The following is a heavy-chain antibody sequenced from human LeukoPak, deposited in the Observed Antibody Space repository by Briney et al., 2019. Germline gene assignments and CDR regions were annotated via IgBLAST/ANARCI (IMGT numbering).Heavy chain of an antibody. Sequence: QAGGSLRLSCAASGFTFSSYAMSWVRQAPGKGLEWVSAISGSGGSTYCADSVKGRFTISRDNSKNTLYLQMNSLRAEDRAVYYSAGEQLVQPPYYYYYYMDVWGKGTTVTVSS. CDR1: GFTFSSYA. CDR3: AGEQLVQPPYYYYYYMDV. CDR2: ISGSGGST. D-gene: IGHD6-6*01. V-gene: IGHV3-23*01. J-gene: IGHJ6*03.